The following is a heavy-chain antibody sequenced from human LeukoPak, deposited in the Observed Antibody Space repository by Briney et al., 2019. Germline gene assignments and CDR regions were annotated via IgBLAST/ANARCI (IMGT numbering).Heavy chain of an antibody. CDR3: AKSPVSSCRGSFCYPFDY. J-gene: IGHJ4*02. CDR1: GFTFSSYA. CDR2: ISGSDNGT. D-gene: IGHD2-15*01. V-gene: IGHV3-23*01. Sequence: GGSLRLSSAASGFTFSSYAMSWVRQAPGKWMEWVSAISGSDNGTYYADSVKGRFTISRDNSRNTLYLQMNTLRAEDTAVDFCAKSPVSSCRGSFCYPFDYWGQGTLVTVSS.